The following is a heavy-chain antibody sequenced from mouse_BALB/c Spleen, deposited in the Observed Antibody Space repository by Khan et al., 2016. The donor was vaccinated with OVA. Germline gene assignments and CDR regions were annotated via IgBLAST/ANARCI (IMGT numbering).Heavy chain of an antibody. V-gene: IGHV2-6-1*01. Sequence: VQLQESGPGLVAPSQSLSITCTISGFSLTNYGVHWIRQPPGKGLEWLVVIWSDGSTTYNSALKSRLTITKDNSKSQVFLQMNSLQTDDTDIYFCARQPYYHYNIMDYWGQGTSVTVSS. CDR3: ARQPYYHYNIMDY. CDR1: GFSLTNYG. D-gene: IGHD2-10*01. J-gene: IGHJ4*01. CDR2: IWSDGST.